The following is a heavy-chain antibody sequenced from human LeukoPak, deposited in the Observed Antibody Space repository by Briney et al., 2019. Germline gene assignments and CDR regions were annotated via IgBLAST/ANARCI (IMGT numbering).Heavy chain of an antibody. CDR1: GYSISSGYY. D-gene: IGHD6-25*01. J-gene: IGHJ5*02. CDR2: IYHSGST. Sequence: SETLSLTCTVSGYSISSGYYWGWIWQPPGKGLEWIGSIYHSGSTYYNPSLKSRVTISVDTSKNQFSLKLSSVTAADTAVYYCARAQSGFDPWGQGTLVTVSS. CDR3: ARAQSGFDP. V-gene: IGHV4-38-2*02.